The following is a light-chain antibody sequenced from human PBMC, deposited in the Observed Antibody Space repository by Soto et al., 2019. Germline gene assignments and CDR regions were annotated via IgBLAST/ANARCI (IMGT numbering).Light chain of an antibody. J-gene: IGLJ2*01. CDR1: SSNIGAGSD. CDR2: GNS. CDR3: QSYDSSLSVV. Sequence: QSVLTQPPSVSGAPGQRVTISCTGSSSNIGAGSDVHWYQQLPGPAPKLLIYGNSNRPSGVPDRFSGSKSGTSASLPITGLQAEDEADYYCQSYDSSLSVVFGGGTKLTVL. V-gene: IGLV1-40*01.